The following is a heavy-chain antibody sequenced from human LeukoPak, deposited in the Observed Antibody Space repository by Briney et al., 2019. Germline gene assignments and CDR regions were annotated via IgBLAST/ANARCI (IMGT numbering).Heavy chain of an antibody. CDR1: GFTFSSYG. Sequence: GGSLRLSCAASGFTFSSYGMHWVRQAPGKGLEWVAFIRYDGRNKYYADSVKGRFTISRDNSKNTLYLQMNSLRAEDTAVYYCAKDFQYDFRYYMDVWGKGTTVTVSS. J-gene: IGHJ6*03. D-gene: IGHD3-3*01. CDR3: AKDFQYDFRYYMDV. V-gene: IGHV3-30*02. CDR2: IRYDGRNK.